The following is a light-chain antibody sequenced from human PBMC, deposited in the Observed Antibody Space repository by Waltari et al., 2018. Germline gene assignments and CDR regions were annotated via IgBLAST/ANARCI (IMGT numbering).Light chain of an antibody. Sequence: QSALTQPASVSGSPGQSITISCTGTGRDFGAYDYVLWYQQHPAKVPKVIIYDVSLRPSGISDRFSGSKSGNTASLTISGLQAEDEGDYYCSSFTTSDTLVIFGGGTKVTVL. J-gene: IGLJ2*01. V-gene: IGLV2-14*03. CDR1: GRDFGAYDY. CDR3: SSFTTSDTLVI. CDR2: DVS.